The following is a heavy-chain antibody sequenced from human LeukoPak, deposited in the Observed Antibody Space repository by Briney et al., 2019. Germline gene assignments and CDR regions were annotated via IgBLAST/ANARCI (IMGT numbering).Heavy chain of an antibody. J-gene: IGHJ4*02. CDR3: ARIDDFWSGYLPFDY. V-gene: IGHV3-23*01. Sequence: GGPLRLSCAASGFTFSSYAMSWVRQAPGKGLEWVSAISGSGGSTYYADSVKGRFTISRDNSKKMLYLQMNSLRAEDTAVYYCARIDDFWSGYLPFDYWGQGTLVTVSS. D-gene: IGHD3-3*01. CDR2: ISGSGGST. CDR1: GFTFSSYA.